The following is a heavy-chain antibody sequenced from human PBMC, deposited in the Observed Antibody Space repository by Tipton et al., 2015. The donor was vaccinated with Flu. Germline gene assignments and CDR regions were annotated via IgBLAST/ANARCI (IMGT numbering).Heavy chain of an antibody. Sequence: SLRLSCAASGFRFSSYEMNWVRQAPGKGLEWVSYISDSGSSLYYADSVKGRFTISRDNALNSLYLHINSLRAEDTAVYYCARDWAATGWRGGMDVWGQGTTVTVSS. V-gene: IGHV3-48*03. D-gene: IGHD6-13*01. J-gene: IGHJ6*02. CDR1: GFRFSSYE. CDR3: ARDWAATGWRGGMDV. CDR2: ISDSGSSL.